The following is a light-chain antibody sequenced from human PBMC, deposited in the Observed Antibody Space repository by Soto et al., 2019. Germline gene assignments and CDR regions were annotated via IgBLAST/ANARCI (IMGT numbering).Light chain of an antibody. CDR3: SSYAGSNNYV. J-gene: IGLJ1*01. CDR1: SSDVGGYNF. V-gene: IGLV2-8*01. CDR2: EVS. Sequence: QSVLTQPPSASGSPGQSVTISCTGTSSDVGGYNFVSWYQHHPGKAPKLMIYEVSKRPSGVPDRFSPSKSGTTASLTVYGLQAEDEADYYCSSYAGSNNYVFRTGTTVTVL.